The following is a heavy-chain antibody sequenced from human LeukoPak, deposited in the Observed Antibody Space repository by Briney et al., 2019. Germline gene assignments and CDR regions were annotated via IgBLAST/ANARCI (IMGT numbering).Heavy chain of an antibody. CDR1: GYTFTSYG. Sequence: AASVKVSCKASGYTFTSYGISRVRQAPGQGLEWMGWISAYNGNTNYAQKLQGRVTMTTDTSTSTAYMELSRLTSDDTAVYYCARNNRPHVEAFDIWGQGTMVTVSS. D-gene: IGHD2/OR15-2a*01. CDR3: ARNNRPHVEAFDI. CDR2: ISAYNGNT. V-gene: IGHV1-18*01. J-gene: IGHJ3*02.